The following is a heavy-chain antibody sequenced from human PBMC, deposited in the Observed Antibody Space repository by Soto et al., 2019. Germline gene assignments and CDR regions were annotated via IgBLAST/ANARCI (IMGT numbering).Heavy chain of an antibody. J-gene: IGHJ5*02. V-gene: IGHV1-18*04. CDR3: AGAPRYSYDSSGYS. CDR1: GYTFTSYG. D-gene: IGHD3-22*01. CDR2: ISAYNGNT. Sequence: ASVKVSCKASGYTFTSYGISWVRQAPGQGLEWMGWISAYNGNTNYAQKPQGRVTMTTDTSTSTAYMELRSPRSDDTAVYYCAGAPRYSYDSSGYSWGQGPLVPV.